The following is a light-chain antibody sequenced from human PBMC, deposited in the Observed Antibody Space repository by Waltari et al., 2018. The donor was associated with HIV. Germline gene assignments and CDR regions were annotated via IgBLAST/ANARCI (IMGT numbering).Light chain of an antibody. V-gene: IGLV2-14*01. CDR3: NSYRSSSTPCV. CDR2: EVI. CDR1: SSDVGGHNY. J-gene: IGLJ1*01. Sequence: QSALTQPASVSGSPGQSITISCTGTSSDVGGHNYVSWYQQHPGKAPKLLIYEVINRPSGVSNRFSGSKSGNTASMTISGLQAEDEADYYCNSYRSSSTPCVFGTGTKVTFL.